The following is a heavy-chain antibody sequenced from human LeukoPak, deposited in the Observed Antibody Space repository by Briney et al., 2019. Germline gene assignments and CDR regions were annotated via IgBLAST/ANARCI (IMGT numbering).Heavy chain of an antibody. CDR1: GGSISSYY. CDR3: ASNALGYCSGGSCYFNWFDP. J-gene: IGHJ5*02. Sequence: SETLSLTCTVSGGSISSYYWSWIRQPAGKGLEWIGRIYTSGSTNYNPSLKSRVTMSVDTSKNQFSLKLSSVTAADTAVYYCASNALGYCSGGSCYFNWFDPWGQGTLVTVSS. D-gene: IGHD2-15*01. CDR2: IYTSGST. V-gene: IGHV4-4*07.